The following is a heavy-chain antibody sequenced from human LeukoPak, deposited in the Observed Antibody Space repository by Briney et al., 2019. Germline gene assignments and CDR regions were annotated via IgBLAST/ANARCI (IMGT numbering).Heavy chain of an antibody. Sequence: SETLSLTCAVYGGSFSGYYWSWIRQPPGKGLEWIGEINHSGSTNYNPSLKSRVTISVDTSKNQFSLKLSSVTAADTAVYYCARDGITIFGVGPWGQGTLVTVSP. CDR1: GGSFSGYY. D-gene: IGHD3-3*01. J-gene: IGHJ5*02. CDR3: ARDGITIFGVGP. V-gene: IGHV4-34*01. CDR2: INHSGST.